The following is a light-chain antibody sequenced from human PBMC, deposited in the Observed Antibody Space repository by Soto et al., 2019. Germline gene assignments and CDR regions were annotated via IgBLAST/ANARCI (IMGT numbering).Light chain of an antibody. V-gene: IGLV1-51*01. Sequence: QSVLTQPPSVSAAPGREVTISCSGSSSTIGNNDVSWYQQLPGTAPKLLIYDNHNRPSGIPDRFSGSKSGTSATLGITERQTGDDAEYYGGTWDTSLSLYVFGTGTKVTVL. CDR1: SSTIGNND. CDR3: GTWDTSLSLYV. J-gene: IGLJ1*01. CDR2: DNH.